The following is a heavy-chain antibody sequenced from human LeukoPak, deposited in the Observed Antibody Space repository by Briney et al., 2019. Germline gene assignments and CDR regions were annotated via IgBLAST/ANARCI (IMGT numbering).Heavy chain of an antibody. V-gene: IGHV1-18*01. CDR3: ARAVYSSGWYGSTSRLFDY. CDR2: ISAYNGNT. Sequence: ASVKVSCKTSGYTFTSYGISWVRQAPGQGLEWMGWISAYNGNTHSAQKLQGRVTMTTDTSTSTAYMELRSLRSDDTAVYYCARAVYSSGWYGSTSRLFDYWGQGTLVTVSS. CDR1: GYTFTSYG. D-gene: IGHD6-19*01. J-gene: IGHJ4*02.